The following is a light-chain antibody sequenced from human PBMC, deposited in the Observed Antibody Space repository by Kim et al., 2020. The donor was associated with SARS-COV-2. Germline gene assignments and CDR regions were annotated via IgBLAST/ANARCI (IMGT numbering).Light chain of an antibody. V-gene: IGKV3-20*01. CDR3: QQYGSSPRT. CDR2: GAS. CDR1: QSVSSSY. Sequence: SPGERATLSCRASQSVSSSYLAWYQQRPGLAPRLLIYGASTRATGIPDRFSGSGSGTDFTLTISRLEPEDFAVYYCQQYGSSPRTFGQGTKVDIK. J-gene: IGKJ1*01.